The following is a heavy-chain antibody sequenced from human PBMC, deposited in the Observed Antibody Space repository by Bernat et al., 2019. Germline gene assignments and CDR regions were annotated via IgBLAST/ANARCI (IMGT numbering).Heavy chain of an antibody. J-gene: IGHJ4*02. Sequence: QVQLAQSGGEVKKPGASVKVSCKASGYTFNNYDISWVRQAPGQGLEWMGRITSYNGNTKYVQKFQGRVTMTTDTSTSTAYMELRSLTSDDTAVYYCARGPKVVVARVDYWGQGTLVTVSS. V-gene: IGHV1-18*01. D-gene: IGHD2-15*01. CDR1: GYTFNNYD. CDR2: ITSYNGNT. CDR3: ARGPKVVVARVDY.